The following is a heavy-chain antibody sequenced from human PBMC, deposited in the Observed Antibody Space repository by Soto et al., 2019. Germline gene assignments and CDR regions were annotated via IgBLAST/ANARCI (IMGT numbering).Heavy chain of an antibody. D-gene: IGHD2-15*01. CDR2: RYYSEST. V-gene: IGHV4-31*03. J-gene: IGHJ4*02. Sequence: SETLSPTCTVSGGSITTGGYYWSWIRQLPGKGLEWIGHRYYSESTYYNPSLKSRVSISLDTSKNQFSLKLSFVTAADTAMYYCARTKCSGGSCYSWSLDYWGQGTPVTVSS. CDR3: ARTKCSGGSCYSWSLDY. CDR1: GGSITTGGYY.